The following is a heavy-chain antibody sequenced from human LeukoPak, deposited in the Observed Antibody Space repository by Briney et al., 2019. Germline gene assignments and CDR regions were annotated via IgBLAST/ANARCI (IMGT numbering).Heavy chain of an antibody. J-gene: IGHJ4*02. Sequence: PGGSLRLSCAASGFTFSNYWMNWIRQAPGKGLEWVANIKEDGSEEYYVDSVKGRFTISRDNAKNSLHLQMNSLRAEDTAVYYCARDNGDYWGQGTLVTVSS. CDR1: GFTFSNYW. CDR3: ARDNGDY. CDR2: IKEDGSEE. V-gene: IGHV3-7*01.